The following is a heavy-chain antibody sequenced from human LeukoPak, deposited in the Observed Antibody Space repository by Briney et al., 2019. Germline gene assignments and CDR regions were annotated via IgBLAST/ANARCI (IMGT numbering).Heavy chain of an antibody. Sequence: PSETLSLTCTVSGGSISTYYWSWIRQSPGKGLEWIAYISASGGPNYNPSLESRVIVSIDSSKNQFSLKLSSVTAADTAVFYCARSPHNSAWYEKWFDPWGQGTLVTVSS. D-gene: IGHD6-19*01. CDR1: GGSISTYY. CDR2: ISASGGP. J-gene: IGHJ5*02. V-gene: IGHV4-4*08. CDR3: ARSPHNSAWYEKWFDP.